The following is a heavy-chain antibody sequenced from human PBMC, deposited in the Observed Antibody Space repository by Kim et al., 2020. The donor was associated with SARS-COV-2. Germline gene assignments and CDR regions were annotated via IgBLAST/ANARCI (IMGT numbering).Heavy chain of an antibody. D-gene: IGHD3-3*01. CDR3: ARDPERGFDFWSGYYAK. CDR1: GYTFTGYY. J-gene: IGHJ4*02. Sequence: ASVKVSCKASGYTFTGYYMHWVRQAPGQGLEWMGRINPNSGGTNYAQKFQGRVTMTRDTSISTAYMELSRLRSDDTAVYYCARDPERGFDFWSGYYAKWGQGTLVTVSS. CDR2: INPNSGGT. V-gene: IGHV1-2*06.